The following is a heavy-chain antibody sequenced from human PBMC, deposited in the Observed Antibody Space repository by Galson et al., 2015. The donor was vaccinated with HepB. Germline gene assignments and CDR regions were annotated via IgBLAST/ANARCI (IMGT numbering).Heavy chain of an antibody. CDR2: LYPGDSDT. J-gene: IGHJ6*02. D-gene: IGHD3-10*01. CDR1: RDSFTGYW. CDR3: ARVMVRGTHCMDV. Sequence: QSGAEVKKPGESLKISCKGSRDSFTGYWIGWVRQMPGKGLEWMGILYPGDSDTKYSPTFQGHVSISADKSTSTAYLQWSSLKASDTAMYYCARVMVRGTHCMDVWGQGTTVTVTS. V-gene: IGHV5-51*01.